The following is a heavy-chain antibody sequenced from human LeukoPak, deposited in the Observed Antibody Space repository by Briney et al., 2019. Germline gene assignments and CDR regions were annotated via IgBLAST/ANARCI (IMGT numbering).Heavy chain of an antibody. CDR3: AGEWSGGYQPTDY. CDR1: GFTFRSYA. V-gene: IGHV3-30*04. Sequence: GGSLRLSCAASGFTFRSYAMHWVRQAPGKGLEWVAVISYAGSNKYYADSVKGGFTISRDNSKNTLYLQMNSLRAEDTAVYYCAGEWSGGYQPTDYWGQGTLVTVSS. D-gene: IGHD3-10*01. CDR2: ISYAGSNK. J-gene: IGHJ4*02.